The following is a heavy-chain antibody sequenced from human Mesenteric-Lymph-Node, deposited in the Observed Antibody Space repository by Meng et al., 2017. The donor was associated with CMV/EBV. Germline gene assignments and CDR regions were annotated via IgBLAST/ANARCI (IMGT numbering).Heavy chain of an antibody. Sequence: FSGYYWTWIRQPPGKGLEWIGEINHSGRTNYNPSLKSRVTISVDTSKNQFSLRLSSVTAADTAVYYCARGDIVVVPAALKVAYYFDYWGQGTLVTVSS. J-gene: IGHJ4*02. V-gene: IGHV4-34*01. CDR1: FSGYY. CDR2: INHSGRT. D-gene: IGHD2-2*01. CDR3: ARGDIVVVPAALKVAYYFDY.